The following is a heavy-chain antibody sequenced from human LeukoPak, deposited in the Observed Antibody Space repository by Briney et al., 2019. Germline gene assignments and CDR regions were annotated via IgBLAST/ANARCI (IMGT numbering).Heavy chain of an antibody. Sequence: SVKVSCKASGGTFSSYAISWVRQAPGQGLEWMGGITPIFGTANYAQKFQGRVTITADESTSTAYMELSSLRSEDTAVYYCAREGDIVATTRPGNFDYWGQGTLVTVSS. CDR2: ITPIFGTA. CDR1: GGTFSSYA. V-gene: IGHV1-69*01. CDR3: AREGDIVATTRPGNFDY. D-gene: IGHD5-12*01. J-gene: IGHJ4*02.